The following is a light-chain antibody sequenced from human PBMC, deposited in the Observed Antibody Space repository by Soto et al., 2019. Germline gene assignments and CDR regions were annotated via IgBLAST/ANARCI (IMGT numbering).Light chain of an antibody. V-gene: IGLV2-8*01. CDR1: SSDVGGYDY. J-gene: IGLJ1*01. CDR2: ELN. Sequence: QSVLTQPPSASGSPGQSVTISCTGTSSDVGGYDYASWYQQHPGKAPKLIIYELNKRHSGVPDRFSGSKSGNTASLTVSGLQAEDEADYYCSSYTTSYFYVFGPGTKVTVL. CDR3: SSYTTSYFYV.